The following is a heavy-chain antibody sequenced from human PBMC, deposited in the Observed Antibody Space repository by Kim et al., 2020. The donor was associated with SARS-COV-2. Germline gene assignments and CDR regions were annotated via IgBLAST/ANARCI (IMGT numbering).Heavy chain of an antibody. CDR3: AKEGYYDSSGYPSYYGMDV. V-gene: IGHV3-33*06. Sequence: GRFTISRDNSKNTLYLQMNSLRAEDTAVYYCAKEGYYDSSGYPSYYGMDVWGQGTTVTVSS. D-gene: IGHD3-22*01. J-gene: IGHJ6*02.